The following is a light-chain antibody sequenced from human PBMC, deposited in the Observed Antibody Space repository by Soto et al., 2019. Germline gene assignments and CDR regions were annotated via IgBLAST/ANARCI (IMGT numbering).Light chain of an antibody. J-gene: IGKJ2*01. CDR3: QQYNNARYT. V-gene: IGKV3-15*01. CDR1: QSVSSN. Sequence: EIVMTQSPATLSVSPGERATLSCRASQSVSSNLAWYQQKPGQAPRLLIYGAYTRATGIPARFSGSGSGTEFTLTISSLQSEDFAVYYCQQYNNARYTFGQGTKLEIK. CDR2: GAY.